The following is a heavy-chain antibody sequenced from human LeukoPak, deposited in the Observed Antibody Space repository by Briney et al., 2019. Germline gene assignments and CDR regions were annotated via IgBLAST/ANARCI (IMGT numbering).Heavy chain of an antibody. J-gene: IGHJ4*02. CDR1: GGSISSYY. V-gene: IGHV4-59*01. Sequence: SETLSLTCTVSGGSISSYYWSWLRQPPGKGLEWIGYIYYSGSTIYNPSLKSRVTIPVDTSWNQFSLKVTSVTAADTAVYYCARGTSSGWYGFDFWGQGTLVTVSS. D-gene: IGHD6-19*01. CDR2: IYYSGST. CDR3: ARGTSSGWYGFDF.